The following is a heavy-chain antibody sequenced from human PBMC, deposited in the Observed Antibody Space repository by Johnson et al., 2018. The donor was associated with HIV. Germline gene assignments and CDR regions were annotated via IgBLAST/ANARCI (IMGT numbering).Heavy chain of an antibody. V-gene: IGHV3-66*01. D-gene: IGHD3-10*01. CDR2: IYSGDNT. CDR3: AIGRGEFPRHAFDI. Sequence: MQLVESGGGVVQPGGSLRLSCAGSGISVTRNYMSWVRQAPGKGLEWVSLIYSGDNTKYADSVKGRFTISRDNSKNTLYLQMNSLRADDTAVYYCAIGRGEFPRHAFDIWGQGTMVTVSS. J-gene: IGHJ3*02. CDR1: GISVTRNY.